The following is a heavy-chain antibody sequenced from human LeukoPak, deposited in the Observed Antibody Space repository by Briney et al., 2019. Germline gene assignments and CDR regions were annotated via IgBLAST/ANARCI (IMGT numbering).Heavy chain of an antibody. CDR3: AKDLSLTA. CDR1: GFTFSSSA. CDR2: ISNSGGSA. V-gene: IGHV3-23*01. Sequence: GGSLSLSCAASGFTFSSSAMSWVRQAPGKGLEWVSVISNSGGSAYYADSVKGRFTISRDNSKNTLYLQMNSLRAEDTAVYYCAKDLSLTAWGQGTLVTVSS. D-gene: IGHD4/OR15-4a*01. J-gene: IGHJ5*02.